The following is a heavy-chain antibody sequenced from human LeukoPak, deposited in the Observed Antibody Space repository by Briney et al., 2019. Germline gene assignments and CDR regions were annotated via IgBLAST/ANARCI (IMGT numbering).Heavy chain of an antibody. J-gene: IGHJ4*02. D-gene: IGHD4-11*01. V-gene: IGHV3-7*01. CDR3: ARDRGYSNFDY. CDR1: GFTFSNYW. CDR2: MKEDGSEK. Sequence: GGSLRLSCAASGFTFSNYWMSWVRQAPGKGLEWVANMKEDGSEKNYVDSVKGRFTISRGNAQDSLYLQMNSLRAEDTAVYYCARDRGYSNFDYWGQGTLVTVSS.